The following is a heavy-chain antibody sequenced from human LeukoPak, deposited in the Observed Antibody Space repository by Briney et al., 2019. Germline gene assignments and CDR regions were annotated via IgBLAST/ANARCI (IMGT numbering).Heavy chain of an antibody. Sequence: SQTLSLTCTVSGGSISSGSYYWSWIRQPAGKGLEWIGRIYTSGSTNYNPSLKSRVTISVDTSKNQFSLKLTSVTAADTAVYYCLRSQGFGEAFDDWGQGMLVTVSS. D-gene: IGHD3-10*01. CDR3: LRSQGFGEAFDD. CDR2: IYTSGST. V-gene: IGHV4-61*02. J-gene: IGHJ4*02. CDR1: GGSISSGSYY.